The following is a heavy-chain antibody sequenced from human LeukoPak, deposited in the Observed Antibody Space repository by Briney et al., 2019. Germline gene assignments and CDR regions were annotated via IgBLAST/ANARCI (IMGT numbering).Heavy chain of an antibody. Sequence: GGSLSLSCAVSGFNVSDNYMSWVRQAPGKGLEWVSLIYSGETTLYADSVKGRFTISRDNSKNTLYLQMNSLRAEDTAVYYCAREAGSGSYSNYWGQGTLVTVSS. CDR2: IYSGETT. J-gene: IGHJ4*02. CDR1: GFNVSDNY. V-gene: IGHV3-66*01. CDR3: AREAGSGSYSNY. D-gene: IGHD3-10*01.